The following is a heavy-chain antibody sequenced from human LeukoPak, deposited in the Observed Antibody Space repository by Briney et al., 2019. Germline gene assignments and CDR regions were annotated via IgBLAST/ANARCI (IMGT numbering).Heavy chain of an antibody. J-gene: IGHJ4*02. D-gene: IGHD3-10*01. CDR2: MNPNSGNT. CDR3: ARGPYGSGSYQFDY. V-gene: IGHV1-8*01. CDR1: GYTFTSYG. Sequence: ASAVNVSCKASGYTFTSYGISWVRQATGQGLEWVGWMNPNSGNTGYAQKFQGRVTMTRNTSISTAYIELRSLRSEDTAVYYCARGPYGSGSYQFDYWGQGTLVTVSS.